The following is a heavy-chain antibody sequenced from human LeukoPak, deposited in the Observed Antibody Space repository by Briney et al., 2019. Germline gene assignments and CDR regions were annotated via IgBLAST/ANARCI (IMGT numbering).Heavy chain of an antibody. D-gene: IGHD2-2*01. CDR2: IIPIFGTA. V-gene: IGHV1-69*06. J-gene: IGHJ5*02. CDR1: GGTFSSYA. Sequence: GASVKVSCEASGGTFSSYAISWVRQAPGQGLEWMGGIIPIFGTANYAQKFQGRVTITADKSTSTAYMELSSLRSEDTAVYYCASQPAAENNWFDPWGQGTLVTVSS. CDR3: ASQPAAENNWFDP.